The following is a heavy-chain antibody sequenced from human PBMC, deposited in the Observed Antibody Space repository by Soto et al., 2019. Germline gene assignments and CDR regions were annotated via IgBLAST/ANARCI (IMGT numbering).Heavy chain of an antibody. CDR1: GSTFSNNA. D-gene: IGHD3-3*01. J-gene: IGHJ4*02. Sequence: PGGSLRLSCVGSGSTFSNNAMHWVRQAPGKGLEWVAFTSFDSSGIHYADSVKGRFTISRDNPRNTLFLHVNSPRADDTAVYYCAIARVADSSLDHWGQGTLVTVSS. CDR3: AIARVADSSLDH. V-gene: IGHV3-30*01. CDR2: TSFDSSGI.